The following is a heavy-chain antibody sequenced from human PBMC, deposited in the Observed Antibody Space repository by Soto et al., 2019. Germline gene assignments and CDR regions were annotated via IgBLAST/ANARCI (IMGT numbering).Heavy chain of an antibody. CDR3: ARSEIVEIRWYYIDD. Sequence: ASVKVSCKASGYTFTSYGISWVRQAPGQGLEWMGWISAYNGNTNYAQKLQGRVTMTTNTSTSTAYMELSSLRSEDTAVYYCARSEIVEIRWYYIDDWGQGTLVPVSS. CDR2: ISAYNGNT. D-gene: IGHD3-22*01. J-gene: IGHJ4*02. CDR1: GYTFTSYG. V-gene: IGHV1-18*01.